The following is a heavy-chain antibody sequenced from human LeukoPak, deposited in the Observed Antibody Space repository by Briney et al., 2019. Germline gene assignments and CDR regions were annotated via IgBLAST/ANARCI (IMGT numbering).Heavy chain of an antibody. V-gene: IGHV4-34*01. CDR2: INHSGST. CDR1: GGSFSGYY. CDR3: ARASHYSSSSGFAS. J-gene: IGHJ5*01. Sequence: SETLSLTCAVYGGSFSGYYWRGIGQPQGKGREGMGEINHSGSTNYNPSLKSRVTITVDTSKNQFSLKLSSVTAADTAVYYCARASHYSSSSGFASWGQGTLVTVSS. D-gene: IGHD6-6*01.